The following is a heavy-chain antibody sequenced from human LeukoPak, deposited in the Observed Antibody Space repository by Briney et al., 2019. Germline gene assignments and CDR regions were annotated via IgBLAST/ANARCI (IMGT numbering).Heavy chain of an antibody. D-gene: IGHD3-16*01. CDR2: IWYDGSNK. J-gene: IGHJ6*03. CDR1: GFTFSNYG. Sequence: PGGSLRLSCAASGFTFSNYGMHWVRQAPGKGLEWVAIIWYDGSNKYYADSMKGRFTIYRDNSKNTGYLQMNSMRAEETAVYYCAKGNGGYSYYMDVWGKGTTVTVSS. V-gene: IGHV3-30*02. CDR3: AKGNGGYSYYMDV.